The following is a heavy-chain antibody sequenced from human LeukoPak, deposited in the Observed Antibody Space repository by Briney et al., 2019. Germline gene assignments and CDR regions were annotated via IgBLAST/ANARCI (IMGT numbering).Heavy chain of an antibody. CDR2: ILSGGGT. CDR3: AREGTTGHGINDLGLDL. V-gene: IGHV3-66*01. D-gene: IGHD1-1*01. Sequence: GGSLRLSCAASGFTFSQYWMSWVRQAPGKGLEWISVILSGGGTYHADSVKGRFTISRDSPKNTLYLQMSSLRVEDTAVYYCAREGTTGHGINDLGLDLWGQGTLVTVSS. J-gene: IGHJ5*02. CDR1: GFTFSQYW.